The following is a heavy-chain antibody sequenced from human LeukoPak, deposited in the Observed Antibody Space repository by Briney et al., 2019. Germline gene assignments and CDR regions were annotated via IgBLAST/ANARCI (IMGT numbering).Heavy chain of an antibody. V-gene: IGHV3-30*18. CDR1: GFTFSSYG. Sequence: QPGRSLRLSCAASGFTFSSYGMHWVRQAPGKGLEWAAVISYDGSNKYYADSVKGRFTISRDNSKNTLYLQMNSLRAEDTAVYYCAKGESGSYSWIYYYYYYGMDVWGQGTTVTVSS. D-gene: IGHD1-26*01. CDR3: AKGESGSYSWIYYYYYYGMDV. CDR2: ISYDGSNK. J-gene: IGHJ6*02.